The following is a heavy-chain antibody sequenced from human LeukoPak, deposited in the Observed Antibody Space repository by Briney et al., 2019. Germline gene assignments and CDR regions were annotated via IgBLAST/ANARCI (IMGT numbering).Heavy chain of an antibody. J-gene: IGHJ3*02. CDR1: GFTFSSYW. D-gene: IGHD3-22*01. Sequence: PGGSLGLSCAASGFTFSSYWMHWVRQAPGKGLVSVSRINSDGSSTSYADSVKGRFTISRDNAKNTLNLQMNSLRAEDTAVYYCTREKDYYDSSGYYRDAFDIWGQGTKVTASS. V-gene: IGHV3-74*01. CDR2: INSDGSST. CDR3: TREKDYYDSSGYYRDAFDI.